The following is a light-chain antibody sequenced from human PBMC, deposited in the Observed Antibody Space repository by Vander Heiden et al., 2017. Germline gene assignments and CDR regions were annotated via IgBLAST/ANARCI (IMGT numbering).Light chain of an antibody. Sequence: DIEMTQAPSSLSASVEDRVTITCRASQSINSYLNWYQQKPGKAPKRLIYTASSLQSGVPSRFSGSGSGTDFTLTISSLEPEDFATYYCQQRDSTPLPFGGGTKVEIK. V-gene: IGKV1-39*01. CDR3: QQRDSTPLP. J-gene: IGKJ4*01. CDR2: TAS. CDR1: QSINSY.